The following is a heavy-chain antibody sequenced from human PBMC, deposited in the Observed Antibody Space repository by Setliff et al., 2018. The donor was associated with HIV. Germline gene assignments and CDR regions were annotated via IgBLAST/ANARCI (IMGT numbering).Heavy chain of an antibody. V-gene: IGHV3-30*02. CDR1: GFTFSGYG. CDR2: IRYDGDSK. CDR3: AKAFGYCSGGSCPVLMDV. D-gene: IGHD2-15*01. Sequence: GGSLRLSCAASGFTFSGYGMYWVRQAPGKGLEWVAFIRYDGDSKYYADSVKGRFTISRDNSKNTLYLQMNSLRAKDAAVYYCAKAFGYCSGGSCPVLMDVWGKGTTVTVSS. J-gene: IGHJ6*03.